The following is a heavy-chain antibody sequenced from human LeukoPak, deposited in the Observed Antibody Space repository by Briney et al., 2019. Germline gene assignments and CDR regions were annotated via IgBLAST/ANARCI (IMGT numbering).Heavy chain of an antibody. J-gene: IGHJ4*02. Sequence: PGGSLRLSCAASGFTFSSYIMNWVRQAPGKGLEWVSCISSSSSDIYYADPVKGRFTISRDNAKNSLYLKMNSLRAEDTAVYYCARVSDSSSWYSDYWGQGTLVTVSS. CDR3: ARVSDSSSWYSDY. V-gene: IGHV3-21*01. CDR2: ISSSSSDI. D-gene: IGHD6-13*01. CDR1: GFTFSSYI.